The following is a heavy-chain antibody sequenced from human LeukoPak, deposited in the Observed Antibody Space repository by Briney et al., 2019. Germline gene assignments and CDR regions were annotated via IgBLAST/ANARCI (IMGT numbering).Heavy chain of an antibody. CDR3: ARDRGGVIPRAFDI. CDR2: IYYSGST. D-gene: IGHD2-15*01. V-gene: IGHV4-30-4*01. CDR1: GGSISSGDYY. Sequence: SETLSLTCTVSGGSISSGDYYWSWIRQPPGTGLEWIGYIYYSGSTYYNPSLKSRVTISVDTSKNQFSLKLSSVTAADTAVYYCARDRGGVIPRAFDIWGQGTMVTVSS. J-gene: IGHJ3*02.